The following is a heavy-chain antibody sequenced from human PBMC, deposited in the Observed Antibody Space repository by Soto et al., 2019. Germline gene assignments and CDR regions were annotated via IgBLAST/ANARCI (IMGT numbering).Heavy chain of an antibody. D-gene: IGHD4-17*01. CDR3: ARVETTVTTYYYYYYMDV. Sequence: ASVKVSCKASGYTFTSYGISCVRQAPGQGLEWMGWISAYNGNTNYAQKLQGRVTMTTDTSTSTAYMELRSLRSDDTAVYYCARVETTVTTYYYYYYMDVWGKGTTVTVSS. V-gene: IGHV1-18*01. CDR1: GYTFTSYG. J-gene: IGHJ6*03. CDR2: ISAYNGNT.